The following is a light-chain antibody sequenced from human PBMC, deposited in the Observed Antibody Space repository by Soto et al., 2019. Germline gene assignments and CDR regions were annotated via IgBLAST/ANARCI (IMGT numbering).Light chain of an antibody. CDR3: QQYHTWPIT. CDR1: QGGSRQ. CDR2: GAS. V-gene: IGKV3-15*01. Sequence: IVMMHYRSTLSVPTGEKGTFSCRASQGGSRQLVWYQHKPGQAPRFLISGASTGATGIPARFSGSGSGPEFTLTISSLQSEDCAIYYCQQYHTWPITFGGGTYVDIK. J-gene: IGKJ4*01.